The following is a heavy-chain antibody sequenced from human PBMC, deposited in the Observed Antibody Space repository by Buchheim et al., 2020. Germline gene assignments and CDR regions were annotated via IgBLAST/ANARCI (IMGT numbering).Heavy chain of an antibody. CDR3: ARGQGYNWNYIDWFDP. CDR1: GGSVSSGSYY. D-gene: IGHD1-7*01. Sequence: QVQLQESGPGLVKPSETLSLTCTVSGGSVSSGSYYWSWIRQPPGKGLEWIGYIYYSGSTNYNPSLKSRVTISVDTSTNQISLKLSSVTAADTAVYYCARGQGYNWNYIDWFDPWGQGTL. CDR2: IYYSGST. V-gene: IGHV4-61*01. J-gene: IGHJ5*02.